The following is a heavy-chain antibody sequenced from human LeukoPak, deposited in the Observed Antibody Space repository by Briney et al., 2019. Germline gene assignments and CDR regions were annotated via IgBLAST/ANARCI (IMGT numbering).Heavy chain of an antibody. CDR2: ISYDGSNK. CDR3: TRVYCSGGSCYDAFDI. J-gene: IGHJ3*02. D-gene: IGHD2-15*01. CDR1: GFTFSSYG. Sequence: GGSLRLSCAASGFTFSSYGMHWVRQAPGKGLEWVAVISYDGSNKYYADSVKGRFTISRDNSKNTLYLQMNSLKTEDTAVYYCTRVYCSGGSCYDAFDIWGQGTMVTVSS. V-gene: IGHV3-30*03.